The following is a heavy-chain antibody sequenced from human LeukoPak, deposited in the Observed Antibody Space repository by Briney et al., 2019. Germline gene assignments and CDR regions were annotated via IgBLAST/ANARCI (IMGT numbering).Heavy chain of an antibody. CDR3: ARLYCSGGSCYSVDY. J-gene: IGHJ4*02. Sequence: GGSLRLSCAASGFTFSDYYMSWIRQAPGKGLEWVSYISSSGSTIYYADSVKGRFTISRDNSRNTLYLQIDSLRAEDTAVYYCARLYCSGGSCYSVDYWGQGTLVTVSS. V-gene: IGHV3-11*01. D-gene: IGHD2-15*01. CDR2: ISSSGSTI. CDR1: GFTFSDYY.